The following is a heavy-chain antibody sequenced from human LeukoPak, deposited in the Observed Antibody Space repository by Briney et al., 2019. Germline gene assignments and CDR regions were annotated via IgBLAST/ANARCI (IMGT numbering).Heavy chain of an antibody. D-gene: IGHD2-2*01. CDR1: GFTFNTYG. CDR2: ISSSSSYI. Sequence: GGSLRLSCAASGFTFNTYGMNWVRQAPGKGLEWVSSISSSSSYIYYADSVKGRFTISRDNAKNSLYLQMNSLRAEDTAVYYCARGYCSSTSCYAPRGYYFDYWGQGTLVTVSS. V-gene: IGHV3-21*01. CDR3: ARGYCSSTSCYAPRGYYFDY. J-gene: IGHJ4*02.